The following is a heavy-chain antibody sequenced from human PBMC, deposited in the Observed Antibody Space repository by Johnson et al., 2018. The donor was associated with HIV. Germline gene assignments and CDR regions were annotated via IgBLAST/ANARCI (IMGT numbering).Heavy chain of an antibody. V-gene: IGHV3-53*05. CDR1: GLSVSINY. CDR3: ARGDFWSGYPDAFDI. CDR2: IHSGGST. Sequence: VQLVETGGGLIQPGGSLRLSCAVSGLSVSINYITWVRQAPGKGLEWVSVIHSGGSTYYADSVKGRFTISRDNSKNTLYLQMNSLRAEDTAVYYCARGDFWSGYPDAFDIWGQGTMVTVSS. D-gene: IGHD3-3*01. J-gene: IGHJ3*02.